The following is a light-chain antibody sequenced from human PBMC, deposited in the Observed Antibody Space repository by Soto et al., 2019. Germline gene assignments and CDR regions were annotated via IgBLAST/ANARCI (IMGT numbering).Light chain of an antibody. CDR2: DAS. CDR1: QSVSSY. V-gene: IGKV3-11*01. Sequence: EIVLTQSPATLSLSPGERATLSCRASQSVSSYLAWYQQKPGQARRLLIYDASNRATGIPAGFSGSGSGTDFTLTISSLEPEDFAVYYCQQRSNWPPWTFGQGTKV. CDR3: QQRSNWPPWT. J-gene: IGKJ1*01.